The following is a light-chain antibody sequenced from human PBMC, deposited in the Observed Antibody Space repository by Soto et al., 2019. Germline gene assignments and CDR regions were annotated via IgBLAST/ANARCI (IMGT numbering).Light chain of an antibody. CDR3: QQYASPPQT. J-gene: IGKJ1*01. CDR1: QRVSNY. V-gene: IGKV3-20*01. CDR2: GAS. Sequence: VMTQSPATRSVSPGERATLSFRAMQRVSNYLAWYPQQPGQSPRLLIYGASSRATGIPDRFSGSGSGTDSTLAITRLDREDFAVYYCQQYASPPQTFGQGTKVDI.